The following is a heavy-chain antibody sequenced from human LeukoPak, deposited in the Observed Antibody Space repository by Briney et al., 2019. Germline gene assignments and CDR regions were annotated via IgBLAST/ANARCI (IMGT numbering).Heavy chain of an antibody. V-gene: IGHV3-21*01. D-gene: IGHD3-22*01. Sequence: GGSLRLSCAASGFTLSSYSMNWVRQAPGKGLEWVSSISSSSSYIYYADSVKGRFTISRDNAKNSLYLQMNSLRAEDTAVYYCAGLPAYYYDTSGFYFDYWGQGTLVTVSS. CDR2: ISSSSSYI. CDR1: GFTLSSYS. J-gene: IGHJ4*02. CDR3: AGLPAYYYDTSGFYFDY.